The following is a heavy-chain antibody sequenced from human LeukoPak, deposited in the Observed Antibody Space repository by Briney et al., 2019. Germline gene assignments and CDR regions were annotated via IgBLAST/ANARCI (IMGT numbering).Heavy chain of an antibody. Sequence: GGSLRLSCAASGFTFSSYAMGWVRQAPGKGLEWVSLISDIGASTYYANSVKGRFTISRDNSKDTLYLQMNSLRAEDTAVYYCAKEQYRNVYTPIDYWGQGTLVTVSS. CDR2: ISDIGAST. V-gene: IGHV3-23*01. J-gene: IGHJ4*02. CDR3: AKEQYRNVYTPIDY. CDR1: GFTFSSYA. D-gene: IGHD5-24*01.